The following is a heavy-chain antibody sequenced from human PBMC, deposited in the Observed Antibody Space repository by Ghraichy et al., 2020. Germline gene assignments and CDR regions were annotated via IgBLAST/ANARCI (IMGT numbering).Heavy chain of an antibody. V-gene: IGHV3-53*01. D-gene: IGHD2-21*01. CDR2: IYSGGST. CDR1: GFDVSINR. CDR3: ARELWALDS. Sequence: GGSLRLSCVGSGFDVSINRMSWVRQAPGKGLEWVSAIYSGGSTDYADSVKGRFTFSRDNSKNTVYLQMNSLRVDDTAVYYCARELWALDSWGQGTLVTVSS. J-gene: IGHJ3*02.